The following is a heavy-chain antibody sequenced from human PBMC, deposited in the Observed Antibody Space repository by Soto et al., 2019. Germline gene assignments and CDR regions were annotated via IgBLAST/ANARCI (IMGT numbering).Heavy chain of an antibody. Sequence: ASVKVSCKASGYTFTSYYMHWVRQAPGQGLEWMGIINPSGGSTSYAQKFQGRVTMTRDTSTSTVYMELSSLRSEDTAVYYCARVPAARYSGYDNWNNFDYWGQGTLVTVSS. CDR3: ARVPAARYSGYDNWNNFDY. J-gene: IGHJ4*02. CDR2: INPSGGST. CDR1: GYTFTSYY. V-gene: IGHV1-46*01. D-gene: IGHD5-12*01.